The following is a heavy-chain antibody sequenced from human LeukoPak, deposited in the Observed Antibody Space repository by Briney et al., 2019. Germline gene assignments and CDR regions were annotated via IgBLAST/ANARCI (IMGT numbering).Heavy chain of an antibody. V-gene: IGHV1-18*01. CDR3: ARDLAYYDFWSGYFGGGGNDH. D-gene: IGHD3-3*01. J-gene: IGHJ4*02. Sequence: KVSCKASGYTFTSYGISWVRQAPGQGLEWMGWISAYNGNTNYAQKLQGRVTMTTDTSTSTAYMELRSLRSDDTAVYYCARDLAYYDFWSGYFGGGGNDHWGQGTLVTVSS. CDR1: GYTFTSYG. CDR2: ISAYNGNT.